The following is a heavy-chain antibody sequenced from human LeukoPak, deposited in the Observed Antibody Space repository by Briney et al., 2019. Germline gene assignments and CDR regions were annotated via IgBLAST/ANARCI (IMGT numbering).Heavy chain of an antibody. Sequence: KISCKGSGGPFSSYTISWVRQAPGQGLEWMGRIIPILGIANYAQKFQGRVTITADKSTSTAYMELSSLRSEDTAVYYCARVSRKHGGYCSSTSCWAWGHLDYWGQGTLVTVSS. CDR1: GGPFSSYT. CDR3: ARVSRKHGGYCSSTSCWAWGHLDY. J-gene: IGHJ4*02. CDR2: IIPILGIA. V-gene: IGHV1-69*02. D-gene: IGHD2-2*01.